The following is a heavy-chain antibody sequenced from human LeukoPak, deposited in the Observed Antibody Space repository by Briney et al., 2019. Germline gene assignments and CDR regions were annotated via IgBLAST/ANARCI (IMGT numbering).Heavy chain of an antibody. V-gene: IGHV4-34*01. CDR2: INRSGST. CDR1: GGSFSGYY. D-gene: IGHD2-2*01. CDR3: ARFKRYCSSTSCYPNWFDP. Sequence: PSETLSLTCAAYGGSFSGYYWSWIRQPPGKELEWIGEINRSGSTNYNPSLKSRVTISVDTSKNQFSLKLSSVTAADTAVYYCARFKRYCSSTSCYPNWFDPWGQGTLVTVSS. J-gene: IGHJ5*02.